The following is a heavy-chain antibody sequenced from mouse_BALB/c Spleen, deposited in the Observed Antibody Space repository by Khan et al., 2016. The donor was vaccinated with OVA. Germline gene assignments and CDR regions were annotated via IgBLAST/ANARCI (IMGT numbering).Heavy chain of an antibody. Sequence: EVELVESGPELTKPGTSMKISCTASGYSFTNYYIHWVKQSHGKSLEWIGYIDPFNGGTGYNQRFKGKATLTLDKSSSTAYMHLSSLTSEDSAVYYCARGGLGLRAYAMDYWGQGTSVTVSS. CDR3: ARGGLGLRAYAMDY. V-gene: IGHV1S135*01. CDR1: GYSFTNYY. D-gene: IGHD3-1*01. J-gene: IGHJ4*01. CDR2: IDPFNGGT.